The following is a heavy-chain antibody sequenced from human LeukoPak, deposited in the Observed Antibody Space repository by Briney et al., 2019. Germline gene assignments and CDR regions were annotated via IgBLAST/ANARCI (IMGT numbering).Heavy chain of an antibody. CDR1: GYTFTSYY. J-gene: IGHJ4*02. D-gene: IGHD6-13*01. CDR2: INPSGGST. Sequence: ASVKVSCKASGYTFTSYYMHWVRQAPGQGLEWMGIINPSGGSTTYAQEFQGRVTMTRDTSTSTVYMELSSLRSEDTAVYYCARSGNSWYYFDYWGQGTLVTASS. V-gene: IGHV1-46*01. CDR3: ARSGNSWYYFDY.